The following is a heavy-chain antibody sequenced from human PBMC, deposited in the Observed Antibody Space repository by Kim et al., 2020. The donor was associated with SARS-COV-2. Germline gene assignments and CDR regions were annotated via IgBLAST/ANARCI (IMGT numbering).Heavy chain of an antibody. J-gene: IGHJ4*02. CDR2: ISESGDDT. CDR3: AKEGPVDWLGAY. D-gene: IGHD3-9*01. V-gene: IGHV3-23*01. CDR1: GFTFSNSR. Sequence: GGSLRLSCAASGFTFSNSRMTWVRQAPGKGLEWVSSISESGDDTYSAESVRGRFTISRDKLRDILYLQMNNLRDEDTALYYCAKEGPVDWLGAYWGQGTLVTVSS.